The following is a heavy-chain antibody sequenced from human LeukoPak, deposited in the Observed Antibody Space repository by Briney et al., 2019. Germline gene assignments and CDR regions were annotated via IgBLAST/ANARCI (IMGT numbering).Heavy chain of an antibody. CDR3: ANWAGTADGFNGPFDF. D-gene: IGHD6-13*01. CDR1: GFTVSSNY. CDR2: IYSGGST. Sequence: PGGSLRLSCAASGFTVSSNYMSWVRQAPGKGLEGVSVIYSGGSTYYADSVKGRFTISRDNSKNTLYLQMNSLRAEDTAVYYCANWAGTADGFNGPFDFWGQGPLVTVSS. J-gene: IGHJ4*02. V-gene: IGHV3-66*01.